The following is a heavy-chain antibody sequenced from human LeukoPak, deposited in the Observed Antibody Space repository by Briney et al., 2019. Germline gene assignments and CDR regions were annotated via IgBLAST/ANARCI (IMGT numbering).Heavy chain of an antibody. D-gene: IGHD2-8*01. CDR2: ISGSGGST. CDR3: ATGGRSGMAFDF. Sequence: SGGSLRLSCAASGFTFSTYAMSWVRQPPGKGLEWVSAISGSGGSTYYADSVKGRFTISRDNSKNTLYLQMNSLRAEDTAVYYCATGGRSGMAFDFWGQGTLVTVSS. J-gene: IGHJ4*02. CDR1: GFTFSTYA. V-gene: IGHV3-23*01.